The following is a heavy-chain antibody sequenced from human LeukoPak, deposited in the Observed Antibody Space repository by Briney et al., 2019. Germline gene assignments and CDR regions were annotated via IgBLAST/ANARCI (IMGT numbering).Heavy chain of an antibody. Sequence: ASVKVSCEAPGFTFRNYGMHWVRQAPGQRLEWMGWINPTNEKTKYSEKFQGRVTISRDTGASTVYMELSSLRSEDTAVYYCARDHRTESDGYYFVNELWYFDLWGRGTLVSVSS. CDR3: ARDHRTESDGYYFVNELWYFDL. CDR2: INPTNEKT. V-gene: IGHV1-3*01. J-gene: IGHJ2*01. D-gene: IGHD3-22*01. CDR1: GFTFRNYG.